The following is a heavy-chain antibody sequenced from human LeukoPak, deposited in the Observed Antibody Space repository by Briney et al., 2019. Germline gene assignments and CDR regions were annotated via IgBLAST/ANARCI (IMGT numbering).Heavy chain of an antibody. CDR1: GYSFTSYG. J-gene: IGHJ3*02. V-gene: IGHV1-18*01. CDR3: ARGYYDSSGYYSYDAFDI. D-gene: IGHD3-22*01. Sequence: ASVKVSCKASGYSFTSYGISWVRQAPGQGLEWMGWISAYNGNTNYAQKLQGRVTMTTDTSTSTAYMELRSLRSDDTAVYYCARGYYDSSGYYSYDAFDIWGQGTMVTVSS. CDR2: ISAYNGNT.